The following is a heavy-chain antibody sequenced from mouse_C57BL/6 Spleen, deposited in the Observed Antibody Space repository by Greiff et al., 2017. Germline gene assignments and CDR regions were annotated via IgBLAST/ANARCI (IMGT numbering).Heavy chain of an antibody. J-gene: IGHJ2*01. D-gene: IGHD1-1*02. V-gene: IGHV5-4*01. CDR2: ISDGGSYS. CDR1: GFTFSSYA. Sequence: EVKLMESGGGLVKPGGSLKLSCAASGFTFSSYAMSWVRQTPEKRLEWVATISDGGSYSYYPDNVKGRFTISRDNAKNNLYLQMSHLKSEDTAMYYCARDRWFYFDYWGQGTTLTVSS. CDR3: ARDRWFYFDY.